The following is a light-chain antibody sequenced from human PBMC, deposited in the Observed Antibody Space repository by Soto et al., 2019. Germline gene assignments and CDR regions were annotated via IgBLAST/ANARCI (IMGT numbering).Light chain of an antibody. V-gene: IGKV1-17*01. CDR2: AAS. CDR3: LHHNSSPLT. Sequence: EIQRTSSPCSRAASVGGGVLSTRRASQGIRNDLGWYQQKPGKAPKRLIYAASSLQSGVPSRFSVSGSGTEFTLTLSSLQPEDSATHFCLHHNSSPLTDGQGTQLEIK. CDR1: QGIRND. J-gene: IGKJ5*01.